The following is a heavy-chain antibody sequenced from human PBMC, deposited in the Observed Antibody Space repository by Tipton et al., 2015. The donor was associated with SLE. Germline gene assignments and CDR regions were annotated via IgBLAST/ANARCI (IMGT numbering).Heavy chain of an antibody. V-gene: IGHV4-30-2*01. D-gene: IGHD2-15*01. CDR3: ARSSGDSLYYFNY. J-gene: IGHJ4*02. CDR1: GGSISSGSYY. Sequence: TLSLTCTVSGGSISSGSYYWSWIRQPPGKGLEWIGFIYHSGSTYYNPSLESRVTISQDRSKNQFSLKLSSVTAADTAVYYCARSSGDSLYYFNYWGQGTLVSVSS. CDR2: IYHSGST.